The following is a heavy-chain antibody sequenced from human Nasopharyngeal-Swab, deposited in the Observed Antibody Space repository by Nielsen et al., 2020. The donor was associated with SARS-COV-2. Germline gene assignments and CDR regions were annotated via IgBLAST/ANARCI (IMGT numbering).Heavy chain of an antibody. CDR2: ISYDGSNK. CDR1: GFTFSSYG. CDR3: ANSDFWSGYYKPHYYYYGMDV. Sequence: GESLKISCAASGFTFSSYGMHWVRQAPGKGLGWVAVISYDGSNKYYADSVKGRFTISRDNSKNTLYLQMNSLRAEDTAVYYCANSDFWSGYYKPHYYYYGMDVWGQGTTVTVSS. V-gene: IGHV3-30*18. D-gene: IGHD3-3*01. J-gene: IGHJ6*02.